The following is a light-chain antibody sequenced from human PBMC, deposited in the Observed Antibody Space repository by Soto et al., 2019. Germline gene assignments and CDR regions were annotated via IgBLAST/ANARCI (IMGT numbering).Light chain of an antibody. CDR1: SSDVGAHNF. CDR3: ASYTSSSTSVI. J-gene: IGLJ2*01. V-gene: IGLV2-14*01. Sequence: QSALTQPASVSGSPGQAITISCSGSSSDVGAHNFVSWYQHHPGKAPKLIIYEVSNRPSGISSRFSGSKSGNTASLTISGLQAEDEADYYCASYTSSSTSVIFGRGTKLTVL. CDR2: EVS.